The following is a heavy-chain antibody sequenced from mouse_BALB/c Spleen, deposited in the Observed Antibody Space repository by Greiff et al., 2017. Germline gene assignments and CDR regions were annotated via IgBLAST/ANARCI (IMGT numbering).Heavy chain of an antibody. D-gene: IGHD3-3*01. V-gene: IGHV1-54*01. CDR3: ARGAAGGAMDY. CDR1: GYAFTNYL. CDR2: INPGSGGT. Sequence: QVQLQQSGAELVRPGTSVKVSCKASGYAFTNYLIEWVKQRPGQGLEWIGVINPGSGGTNYNEKFKGKATLTADKSSSTAYMQLSSLTSDDSAVYFCARGAAGGAMDYWGQGTSVTVSS. J-gene: IGHJ4*01.